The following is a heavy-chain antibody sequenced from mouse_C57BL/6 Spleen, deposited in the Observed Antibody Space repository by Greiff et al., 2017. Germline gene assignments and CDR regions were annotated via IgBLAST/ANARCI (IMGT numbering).Heavy chain of an antibody. Sequence: QVQLQQSGAELAKPGASVKLSCKASGYTFTSYWMHWVKQRPGQGLEWIGYINPSSGYTKYNQKFKDKATLTADKSSSTAYMQLSSLTYEDSAVYYCARFHYYYGSSPYYYAMDYWGQGTSVTVSS. D-gene: IGHD1-1*01. J-gene: IGHJ4*01. CDR1: GYTFTSYW. CDR3: ARFHYYYGSSPYYYAMDY. CDR2: INPSSGYT. V-gene: IGHV1-7*01.